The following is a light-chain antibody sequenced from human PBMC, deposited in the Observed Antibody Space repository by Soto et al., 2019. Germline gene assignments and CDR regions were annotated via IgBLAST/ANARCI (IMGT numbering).Light chain of an antibody. CDR3: QQFNSYSWT. CDR1: QSIGNW. J-gene: IGKJ1*01. CDR2: KAS. Sequence: DIQMTQSPSTLSASVGDRVTISCRASQSIGNWLAWYQQKPGKAPNLLIYKASSLESGVPSRFSGSGSGTAFTLTISSLQPDDFATYYCQQFNSYSWTFGQGTKVEIK. V-gene: IGKV1-5*03.